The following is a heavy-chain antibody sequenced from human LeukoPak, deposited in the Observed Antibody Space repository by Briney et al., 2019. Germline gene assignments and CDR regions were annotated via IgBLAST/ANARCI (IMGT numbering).Heavy chain of an antibody. Sequence: GGSLRLSCAASGFIFSNDAMHWVRQAPGKGLEWVAFIWFDGSNKHYADSVKGRFTISRDNSEDTLYLQMNSLRAEDTAVYYCARLGARQMLEYWGQGTLVTVSS. CDR2: IWFDGSNK. CDR3: ARLGARQMLEY. D-gene: IGHD4-17*01. J-gene: IGHJ4*02. V-gene: IGHV3-33*01. CDR1: GFIFSNDA.